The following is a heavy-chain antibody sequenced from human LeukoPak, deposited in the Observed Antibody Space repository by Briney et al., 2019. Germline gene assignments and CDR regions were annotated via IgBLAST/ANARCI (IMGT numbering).Heavy chain of an antibody. V-gene: IGHV3-23*01. CDR1: GFTFSSYG. CDR2: ISGSGGNT. D-gene: IGHD4-17*01. J-gene: IGHJ4*02. CDR3: AKGGDYGDPYYFDY. Sequence: GGSLRLSCAASGFTFSSYGMSWVRQAPGKGLEWVSVISGSGGNTYYADSVKGRFTISRDNSKNTLYLQMNSLRAEDTAVYYCAKGGDYGDPYYFDYWGQGTLVTVSS.